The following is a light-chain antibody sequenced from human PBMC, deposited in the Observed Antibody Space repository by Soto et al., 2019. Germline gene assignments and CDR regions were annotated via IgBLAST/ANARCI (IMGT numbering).Light chain of an antibody. Sequence: QSVLTQPPSASGTPGQRVTISCSGSSSNIGSNTVNWYQQLQGTAPKLLIYTNNQRPSGVPDRFSGSKSGTSASLAISGLLSEDEADYYCAAWDDSLNGVLFGGGTKLTVL. J-gene: IGLJ2*01. CDR2: TNN. CDR1: SSNIGSNT. CDR3: AAWDDSLNGVL. V-gene: IGLV1-44*01.